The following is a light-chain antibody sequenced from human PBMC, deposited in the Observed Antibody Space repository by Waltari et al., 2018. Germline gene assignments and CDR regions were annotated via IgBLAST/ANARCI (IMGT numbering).Light chain of an antibody. CDR1: SPNIGAGSY. V-gene: IGLV1-40*01. CDR2: DND. J-gene: IGLJ2*01. Sequence: QSVLTQPPSLSGAPGPRVTFSCPGTSPNIGAGSYVHWYQQLPGTAPKLLIYDNDNRPSGVPDRFSGSKSGTSASLAITGLQAEDEADYYCQSYDTTLRGSIFGGGTKLTVL. CDR3: QSYDTTLRGSI.